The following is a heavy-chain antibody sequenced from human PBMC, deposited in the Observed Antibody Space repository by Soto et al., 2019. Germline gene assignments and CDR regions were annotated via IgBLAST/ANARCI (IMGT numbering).Heavy chain of an antibody. J-gene: IGHJ6*02. CDR3: ARDRSLDVHDFSSAHIRDYCYYGMDV. CDR2: TYYRSKWYN. CDR1: GDSVSSNSAA. D-gene: IGHD3-3*01. V-gene: IGHV6-1*01. Sequence: SQPLSLTCAISGDSVSSNSAAWNWIRQSPSRGLEWLGRTYYRSKWYNDYAVSVKSRITINPDTSKNQFSLQLNSVTPEDTAVYSCARDRSLDVHDFSSAHIRDYCYYGMDVWGQGTTVTVSS.